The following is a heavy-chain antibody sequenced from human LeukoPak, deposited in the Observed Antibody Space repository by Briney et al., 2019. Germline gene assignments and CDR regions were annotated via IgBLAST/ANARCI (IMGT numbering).Heavy chain of an antibody. V-gene: IGHV4-34*01. J-gene: IGHJ5*02. CDR1: GGPLRGYY. Sequence: AEPLSLTCGLWGGPLRGYYGSWIRQPPGKGLEWIGEINHSGSINYNPSLKSRVTISVDTSKNQFSLKLSSVTAADTAVYYCARGLGKLIAAAGRNWFDPWGQGTLVTVSS. CDR2: INHSGSI. CDR3: ARGLGKLIAAAGRNWFDP. D-gene: IGHD6-13*01.